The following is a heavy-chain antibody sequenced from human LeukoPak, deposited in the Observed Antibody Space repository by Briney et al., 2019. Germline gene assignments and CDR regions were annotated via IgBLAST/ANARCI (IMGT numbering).Heavy chain of an antibody. CDR2: VLSDGSDQ. CDR3: ARVSKPGWYDYYYMDV. V-gene: IGHV3-30*04. D-gene: IGHD5/OR15-5a*01. CDR1: GFTFNTYA. Sequence: PGGSLRLSCAASGFTFNTYAMKWVRQAPGEGLEWMAVVLSDGSDQYYADSVQGRFTISRDNSKNTLYLQMDNLRVEDTAVYYCARVSKPGWYDYYYMDVWGKGTTVIVSS. J-gene: IGHJ6*03.